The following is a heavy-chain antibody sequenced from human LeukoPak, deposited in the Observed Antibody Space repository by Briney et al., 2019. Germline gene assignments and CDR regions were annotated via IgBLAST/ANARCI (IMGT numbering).Heavy chain of an antibody. CDR2: INHSGST. CDR1: GGSFSGYY. J-gene: IGHJ6*02. D-gene: IGHD2-2*01. Sequence: SETLSLTCAVYGGSFSGYYWSWIRQPPGKGLEWIGEINHSGSTNYNPSLKSRVTISVDTSKNQFSLKLSSVTAADTAVYYCARGLRVVPAAIRYYYYYGMDVWGQGTTVTVSS. CDR3: ARGLRVVPAAIRYYYYYGMDV. V-gene: IGHV4-34*01.